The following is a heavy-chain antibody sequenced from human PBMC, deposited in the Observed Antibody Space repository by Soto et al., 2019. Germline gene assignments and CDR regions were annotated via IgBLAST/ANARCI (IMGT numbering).Heavy chain of an antibody. CDR1: GGTFSRYT. J-gene: IGHJ6*02. Sequence: QVQLVQSGAEVKKPGSSVKVSCKASGGTFSRYTISWVRQAPGQGLEWMGRIIPILDIPNYAQNFQGRVTITADKSTSTAYMELSSLRSDDTAVYYCASHFTGVLVLGASPPGGDNYGWDVWGQGTTFTVSS. CDR2: IIPILDIP. D-gene: IGHD2-15*01. CDR3: ASHFTGVLVLGASPPGGDNYGWDV. V-gene: IGHV1-69*02.